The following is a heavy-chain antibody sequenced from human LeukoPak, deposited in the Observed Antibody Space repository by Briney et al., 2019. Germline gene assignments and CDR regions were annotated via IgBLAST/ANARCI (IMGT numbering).Heavy chain of an antibody. CDR3: ARRTVVTTRGMYYFDS. CDR2: MYYSGST. CDR1: GDSISSYY. V-gene: IGHV4-39*01. D-gene: IGHD5-12*01. J-gene: IGHJ4*02. Sequence: SETLSLTCTVSGDSISSYYWGWIRLPPGKGLEWMGSMYYSGSTDYNPSLESRVTMSVDTSKNQFSLRLSSVTAADTAVYYCARRTVVTTRGMYYFDSWGQGALVTVSS.